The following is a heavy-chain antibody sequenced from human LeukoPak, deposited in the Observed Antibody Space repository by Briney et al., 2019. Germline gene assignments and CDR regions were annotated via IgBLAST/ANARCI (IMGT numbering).Heavy chain of an antibody. CDR2: IYYIGST. Sequence: PSETLSLTCTVPGGSISSYYWSWIRQPPGKGLEWFGYIYYIGSTNYNPSLKSRVTISVDTSKNQFSLKLSSVTAADTAVYYCARLRQGKWFDPWGQGTLVTVSS. J-gene: IGHJ5*02. D-gene: IGHD3-10*01. CDR3: ARLRQGKWFDP. V-gene: IGHV4-59*01. CDR1: GGSISSYY.